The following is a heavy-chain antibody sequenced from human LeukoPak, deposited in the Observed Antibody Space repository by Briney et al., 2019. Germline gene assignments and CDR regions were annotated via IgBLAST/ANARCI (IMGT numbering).Heavy chain of an antibody. J-gene: IGHJ4*02. CDR1: GGSISSGSYY. V-gene: IGHV4-61*02. D-gene: IGHD2-2*02. CDR3: ARGCSSTSCYRGYYFDY. Sequence: SETLSLTCTVSGGSISSGSYYWSWIRQPAGKGLEWIGRIYTSGSTNYNPSLKSRVTISVDTSKNQFSLKLSSVTAADTAVYYCARGCSSTSCYRGYYFDYWGQGTLVTVSS. CDR2: IYTSGST.